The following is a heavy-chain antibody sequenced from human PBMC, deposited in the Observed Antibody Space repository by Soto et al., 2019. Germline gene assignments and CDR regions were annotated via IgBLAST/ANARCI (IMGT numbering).Heavy chain of an antibody. CDR2: INAGNGNT. CDR3: ARAGYYYDTSGSSPIDY. D-gene: IGHD3-22*01. V-gene: IGHV1-3*01. J-gene: IGHJ4*02. Sequence: ASVKVSCKASGYTFTTYSIYWVRQAPGQRLEWMGWINAGNGNTKYSQKFQGRVTITRDTSASTAYMELSSLRSEDTAVYYCARAGYYYDTSGSSPIDYWGQGTLVTVSS. CDR1: GYTFTTYS.